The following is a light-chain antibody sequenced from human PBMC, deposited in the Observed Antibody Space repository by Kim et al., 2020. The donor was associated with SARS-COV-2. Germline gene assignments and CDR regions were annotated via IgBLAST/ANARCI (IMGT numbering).Light chain of an antibody. CDR3: QVWDSSSDHCV. V-gene: IGLV3-21*04. CDR1: DIGSKS. J-gene: IGLJ6*01. Sequence: SYELTQPPSVSVAPGKTARITCGGNDIGSKSVHWYQQKPGQAPVLVIYYDSDRPSGIPERFSGSNSGNTATLTISRVEVGDEADYYCQVWDSSSDHCVFG. CDR2: YDS.